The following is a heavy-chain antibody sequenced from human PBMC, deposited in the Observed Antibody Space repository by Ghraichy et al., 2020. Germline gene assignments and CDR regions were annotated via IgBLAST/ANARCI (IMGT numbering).Heavy chain of an antibody. Sequence: GGSLRLSCAASGFTFSSHEMNWVRQAPGKGLEWVSYISSGGNTIYYADSVKGRFTISRDNAKNSLYLQMNSLRAEDTAVYYCAREAIVGTLDYWGQGTLVTVSS. J-gene: IGHJ4*02. CDR3: AREAIVGTLDY. CDR2: ISSGGNTI. D-gene: IGHD5-12*01. CDR1: GFTFSSHE. V-gene: IGHV3-48*03.